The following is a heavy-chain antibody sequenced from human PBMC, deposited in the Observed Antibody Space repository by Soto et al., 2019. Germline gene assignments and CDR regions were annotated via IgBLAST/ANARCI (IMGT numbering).Heavy chain of an antibody. CDR1: GYSFTRYY. J-gene: IGHJ1*01. Sequence: ASVKVSCKASGYSFTRYYINWVRQAPGQGLEWMGWISAYNGNTHYEEKLQGRVTLTTDTSTSTAYMELRSLRSDDTAVYFCARGGHRHFLRAYSAQGTPVPVSS. D-gene: IGHD3-3*01. CDR3: ARGGHRHFLRAY. V-gene: IGHV1-18*01. CDR2: ISAYNGNT.